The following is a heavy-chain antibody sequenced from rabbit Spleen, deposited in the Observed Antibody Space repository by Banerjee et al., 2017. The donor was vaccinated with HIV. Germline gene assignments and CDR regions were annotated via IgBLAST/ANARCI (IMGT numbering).Heavy chain of an antibody. CDR1: GFDFSNYNF. J-gene: IGHJ2*01. Sequence: LVEYGGDLVQPGASLTLTCTASGFDFSNYNFMCWVRQAPGKGLEWIACIDTGSRDFSYYASWAKGRFTISKTSSTTVTLQMTSLTVADTATYFCARNYVNAFDPWGPGTLVTVS. CDR3: ARNYVNAFDP. D-gene: IGHD1-1*01. V-gene: IGHV1S40*01. CDR2: IDTGSRDFS.